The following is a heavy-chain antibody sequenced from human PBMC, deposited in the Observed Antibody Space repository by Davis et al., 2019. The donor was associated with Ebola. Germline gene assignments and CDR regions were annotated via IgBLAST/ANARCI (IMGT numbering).Heavy chain of an antibody. CDR3: AGSCISARCYLLYAMDV. D-gene: IGHD2-2*01. V-gene: IGHV1-2*06. J-gene: IGHJ6*03. CDR2: INPNSGDT. Sequence: AASVKVSCKASGYTFAAHYIHWVRQAPGQGLEWMGQINPNSGDTSYAQRFQGRVTMTRDTSTSTAYMELSRLRSDDTAMYYCAGSCISARCYLLYAMDVWGKGTTVTVSS. CDR1: GYTFAAHY.